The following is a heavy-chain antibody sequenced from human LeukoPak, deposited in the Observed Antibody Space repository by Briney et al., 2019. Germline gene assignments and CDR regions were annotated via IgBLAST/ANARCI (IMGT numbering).Heavy chain of an antibody. CDR2: ISGSGGST. D-gene: IGHD6-19*01. J-gene: IGHJ4*02. Sequence: PGGTLRLSCAASGFTFSSYAMSWVRQAPGKGLEWVSAISGSGGSTYYADSVKGRFTISRDNSKNTLYLQMNSLRAEDTAVYYCAKLPVFLGGWYDYWGQGTLVTVSS. CDR3: AKLPVFLGGWYDY. CDR1: GFTFSSYA. V-gene: IGHV3-23*01.